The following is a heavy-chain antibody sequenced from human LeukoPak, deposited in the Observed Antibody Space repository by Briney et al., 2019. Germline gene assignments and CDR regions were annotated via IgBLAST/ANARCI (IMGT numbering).Heavy chain of an antibody. J-gene: IGHJ4*02. CDR3: ARELRVAATPLDY. V-gene: IGHV4-39*01. CDR2: VYYTGYS. Sequence: PSETLSLTCSVSGGLISSSGNFYWGWIRQVPGKGLEWIGSVYYTGYSYDNPSLKSRVTVSVDTSKNQFSLKLNSVTAADTAVYYCARELRVAATPLDYWGQGTLVTVSS. D-gene: IGHD2-15*01. CDR1: GGLISSSGNFY.